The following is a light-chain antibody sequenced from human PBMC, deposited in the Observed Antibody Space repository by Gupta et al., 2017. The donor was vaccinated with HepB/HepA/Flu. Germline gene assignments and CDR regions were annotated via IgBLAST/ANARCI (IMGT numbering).Light chain of an antibody. Sequence: QSALTQPASVSGSPGQSIPISCTGTSSDVGGYNYVSWYQQHPGKAPKVMVYDVNNRPSGVSNRFSGSKSGNTASLTISGLQAEDEADYYCSSYTSSSTVVFGGGTKLTLL. CDR2: DVN. J-gene: IGLJ2*01. CDR1: SSDVGGYNY. CDR3: SSYTSSSTVV. V-gene: IGLV2-14*01.